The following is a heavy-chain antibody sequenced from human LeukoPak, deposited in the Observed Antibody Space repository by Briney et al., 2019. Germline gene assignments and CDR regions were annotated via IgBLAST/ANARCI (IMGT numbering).Heavy chain of an antibody. CDR1: GGSFSGYY. Sequence: SETLSLTCAVYGGSFSGYYWSWIRQPPGKGLEWIGEINHSGSTNYNPSLKSRVTISVDTSKNQFSLKLSSVTAADTAVYYCARGGNLYSYEYDYWGQGTLVTVSS. CDR3: ARGGNLYSYEYDY. CDR2: INHSGST. J-gene: IGHJ4*02. D-gene: IGHD5-18*01. V-gene: IGHV4-34*01.